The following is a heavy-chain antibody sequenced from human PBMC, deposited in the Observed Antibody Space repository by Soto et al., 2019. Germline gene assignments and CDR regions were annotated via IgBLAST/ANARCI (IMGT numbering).Heavy chain of an antibody. J-gene: IGHJ4*02. CDR3: ARSVAVPGAHIDY. CDR2: VYYTGST. CDR1: AGSISGSY. Sequence: PSETLSLTCSVSAGSISGSYWSWIRHSPGKGLEWLGHVYYTGSTNYSPSLRSRVSISVDTSKNEFSLRLSSVTAADTAVYFCARSVAVPGAHIDYWGQGTQVTVSS. V-gene: IGHV4-59*01. D-gene: IGHD6-19*01.